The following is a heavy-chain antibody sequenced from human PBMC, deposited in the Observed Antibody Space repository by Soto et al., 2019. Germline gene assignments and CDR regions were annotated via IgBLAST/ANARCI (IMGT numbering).Heavy chain of an antibody. D-gene: IGHD2-2*01. Sequence: SETLSLTCAVHGGSFSGYYWSWIRQPPGKGLEWIGEINHSGSTNYNPSLKSRVTISVDTSKNQFSLKLSSVTAADTAVYYCARGTRSEYCSSTSCLETYYFDYWGQGTLVTAPQ. J-gene: IGHJ4*02. CDR3: ARGTRSEYCSSTSCLETYYFDY. V-gene: IGHV4-34*01. CDR1: GGSFSGYY. CDR2: INHSGST.